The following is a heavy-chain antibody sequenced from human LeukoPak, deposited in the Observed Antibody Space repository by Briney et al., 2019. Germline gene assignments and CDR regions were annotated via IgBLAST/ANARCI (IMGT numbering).Heavy chain of an antibody. V-gene: IGHV4-59*12. Sequence: PSETLSLTCTVSGGSISSYYWSWIRQPPGKGLEWIGYIYYSGSTNYNPSLKSRVTISVDRSKNQFSLKLSSVTAADTAVYYCARDPGTGTVGRNWGQGTLVTVSS. J-gene: IGHJ4*02. CDR3: ARDPGTGTVGRN. CDR1: GGSISSYY. CDR2: IYYSGST. D-gene: IGHD1-1*01.